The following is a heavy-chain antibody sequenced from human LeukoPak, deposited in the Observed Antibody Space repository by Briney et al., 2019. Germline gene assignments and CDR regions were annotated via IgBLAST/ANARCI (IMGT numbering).Heavy chain of an antibody. D-gene: IGHD6-6*01. J-gene: IGHJ4*02. Sequence: GGSLRLSCAASGLTFSTYSMNWVRQAPGKGLEWVSYISSSSTIYYADSVKGRFSISRDNAKNSLHLQMNSLRDEDTAVYFCAREYSSSSGKALDYWGQGTLVTVSS. CDR3: AREYSSSSGKALDY. V-gene: IGHV3-48*02. CDR2: ISSSSTI. CDR1: GLTFSTYS.